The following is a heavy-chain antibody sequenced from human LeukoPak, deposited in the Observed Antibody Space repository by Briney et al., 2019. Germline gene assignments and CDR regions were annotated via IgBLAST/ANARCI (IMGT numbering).Heavy chain of an antibody. CDR3: AWGDTAMVTRYFDY. CDR2: IYYSGST. J-gene: IGHJ4*02. D-gene: IGHD5-18*01. CDR1: GGSISSGDYY. V-gene: IGHV4-30-4*01. Sequence: PSETLSLTCTVSGGSISSGDYYWSWIRQPPGKGLEWIGYIYYSGSTYYNPSLKSRVTISVDTSKNQFSLKLSSVTAADTAVYYCAWGDTAMVTRYFDYWGQGTLVTVSS.